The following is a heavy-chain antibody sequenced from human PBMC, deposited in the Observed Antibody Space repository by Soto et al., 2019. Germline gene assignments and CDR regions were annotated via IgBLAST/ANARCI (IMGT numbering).Heavy chain of an antibody. V-gene: IGHV3-30*03. Sequence: QMQLLESGGGVVQPGRSLRVSCATSGFAFSYYGIHWVRQARGKGLEWVADISHDGKYKWYADSVKGRFTISRDNSENTVYLRKSGLRSEETAGYLCASGDGRNGHETRFDYWGQGTLVTVSS. J-gene: IGHJ4*02. CDR1: GFAFSYYG. CDR3: ASGDGRNGHETRFDY. CDR2: ISHDGKYK. D-gene: IGHD2-21*01.